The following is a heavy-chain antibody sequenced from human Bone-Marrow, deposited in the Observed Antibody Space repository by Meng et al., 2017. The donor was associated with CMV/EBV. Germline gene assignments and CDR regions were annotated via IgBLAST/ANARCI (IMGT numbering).Heavy chain of an antibody. CDR1: GFTFSSYA. Sequence: GGSLRLSCAASGFTFSSYAMHWVRQAPGKGLEWVAVISYDGSNKYYADSVKGRFTISRDNSKNTLYLQMNSLRAEDTAVYYCARDLYPKLYYFDYWGQGTLVTVSS. V-gene: IGHV3-30*04. J-gene: IGHJ4*02. CDR3: ARDLYPKLYYFDY. CDR2: ISYDGSNK. D-gene: IGHD5-18*01.